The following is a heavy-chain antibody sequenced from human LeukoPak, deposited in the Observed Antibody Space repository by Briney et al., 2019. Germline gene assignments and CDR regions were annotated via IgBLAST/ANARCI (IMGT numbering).Heavy chain of an antibody. J-gene: IGHJ6*03. CDR2: IRYDGSNK. D-gene: IGHD2-15*01. Sequence: GGSLRLSCAASGFTFSSYGMHWVRQAPGKGLEWVAFIRYDGSNKYYADSVKGRFTISRDNSKNTLYLQMNSLRAEDTAVYYCARVLRYCSGGNCYSGGLGYMDVWGKGTTVTISS. CDR1: GFTFSSYG. V-gene: IGHV3-30*02. CDR3: ARVLRYCSGGNCYSGGLGYMDV.